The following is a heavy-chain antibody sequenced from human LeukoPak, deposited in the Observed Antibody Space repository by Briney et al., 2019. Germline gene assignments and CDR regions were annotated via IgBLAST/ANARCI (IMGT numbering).Heavy chain of an antibody. CDR2: VYHSGSA. CDR3: ARVGCSSTSCYASENWYDP. J-gene: IGHJ5*02. V-gene: IGHV4-4*07. D-gene: IGHD2-2*01. CDR1: GDSINTHF. Sequence: SETLSLTCSVSGDSINTHFWTWIRQPAGKGLEWIGRVYHSGSANYNPSFKSRVTMSVDTSKNQLSLKLSSVTAADTAVYYCARVGCSSTSCYASENWYDPWGQGTLVTVSS.